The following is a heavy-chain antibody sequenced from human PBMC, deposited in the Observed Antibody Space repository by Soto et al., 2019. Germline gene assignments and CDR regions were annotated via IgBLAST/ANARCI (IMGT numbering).Heavy chain of an antibody. D-gene: IGHD6-19*01. CDR2: INTYNGNT. J-gene: IGHJ6*02. Sequence: QVQLVQSGTEVKKPGASVKVSCKASGYTFTSYGISWVRQAPGQGLEWVGWINTYNGNTNYAEKVQGRVTMTTDTSTTTAHMELTSLRFDDTGVYYCARDSLIAVAGTRSYYYGVDVWGQGTTVTVSS. CDR3: ARDSLIAVAGTRSYYYGVDV. V-gene: IGHV1-18*01. CDR1: GYTFTSYG.